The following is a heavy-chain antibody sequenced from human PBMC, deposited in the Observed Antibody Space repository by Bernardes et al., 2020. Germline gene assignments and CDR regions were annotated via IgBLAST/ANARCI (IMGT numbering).Heavy chain of an antibody. D-gene: IGHD3-10*01. CDR2: INHSGST. CDR1: GGSFSGYY. V-gene: IGHV4-34*01. J-gene: IGHJ6*03. Sequence: SETLSLTCAVYGGSFSGYYWSWIRQPPGKGLEWIGEINHSGSTNYNPSLKSRVTISVDTSKNQFSLKLSSVTAADTAVYYCARGLTGGYGSGSYYNLYYYYYYMDVWGKGTTVTVSS. CDR3: ARGLTGGYGSGSYYNLYYYYYYMDV.